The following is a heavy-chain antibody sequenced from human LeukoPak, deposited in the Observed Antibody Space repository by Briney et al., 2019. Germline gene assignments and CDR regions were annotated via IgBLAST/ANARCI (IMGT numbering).Heavy chain of an antibody. CDR2: IRYDGSNK. Sequence: GGSLRLSCAASGFTFSSYGMHWVRQAPGKGLEWVAFIRYDGSNKYYAGSVKGRFTISRDNSKNTLYLQMNSLRAEDTAVYYCANAGYYYGSGSYYDWGQGTLVTVSS. D-gene: IGHD3-10*01. CDR3: ANAGYYYGSGSYYD. CDR1: GFTFSSYG. V-gene: IGHV3-30*02. J-gene: IGHJ4*02.